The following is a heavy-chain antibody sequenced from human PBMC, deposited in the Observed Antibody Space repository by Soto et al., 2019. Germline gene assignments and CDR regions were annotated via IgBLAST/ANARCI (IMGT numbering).Heavy chain of an antibody. V-gene: IGHV1-3*01. J-gene: IGHJ5*02. CDR2: INAGNGNT. D-gene: IGHD6-25*01. CDR3: ARAHGSHNWFDP. Sequence: RASVKVSCKASGYTFTSYAMHWVRQAPGQRLEWMGWINAGNGNTKYSQKFQGRVTITRDTSASTAYMELSSLRSEDTAVYYCARAHGSHNWFDPWGQGTLVTVSS. CDR1: GYTFTSYA.